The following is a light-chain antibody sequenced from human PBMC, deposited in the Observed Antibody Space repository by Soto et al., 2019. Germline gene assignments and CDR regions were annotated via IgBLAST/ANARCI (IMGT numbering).Light chain of an antibody. CDR3: QQYDNWPPEWT. Sequence: EIVVTQSPATLSVSPGERATLSCRASQSVRRNLAWYQQKPGQTPRLLIYDASSRATGVPARFSGIGSGTEYSLTISSLQSEDFAVYYCQQYDNWPPEWTFGQGTRVDLK. CDR2: DAS. J-gene: IGKJ1*01. V-gene: IGKV3-15*01. CDR1: QSVRRN.